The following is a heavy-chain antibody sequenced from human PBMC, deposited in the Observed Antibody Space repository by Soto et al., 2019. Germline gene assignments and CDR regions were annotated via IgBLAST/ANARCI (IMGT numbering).Heavy chain of an antibody. V-gene: IGHV3-30*18. CDR3: AKGYYVTRPYDSSGYYDY. Sequence: GGSLRLSCAASGFTFSSYGMHWVRQAPGKGLEWVAVISYDGSNKYYADSVKGRFTISRDNSKNTLYLQMNSLRAEDTAVYYCAKGYYVTRPYDSSGYYDYWGQGTLVTVSS. J-gene: IGHJ4*02. D-gene: IGHD3-22*01. CDR1: GFTFSSYG. CDR2: ISYDGSNK.